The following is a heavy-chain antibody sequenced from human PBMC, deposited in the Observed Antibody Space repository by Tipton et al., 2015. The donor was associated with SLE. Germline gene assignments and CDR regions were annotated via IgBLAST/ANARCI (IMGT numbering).Heavy chain of an antibody. V-gene: IGHV4-4*02. CDR3: AGGSWYSIDY. CDR2: IYRTGST. Sequence: TLSLTCAVSGGSISSDNWWVWVRQPPGKGLEWIGEIYRTGSTNYNPSLKSRVTMSVDTSKSQLSLRLSSVTAADTAFYYCAGGSWYSIDYWGQGTLVTVSS. J-gene: IGHJ4*02. D-gene: IGHD2-21*02. CDR1: GGSISSDNW.